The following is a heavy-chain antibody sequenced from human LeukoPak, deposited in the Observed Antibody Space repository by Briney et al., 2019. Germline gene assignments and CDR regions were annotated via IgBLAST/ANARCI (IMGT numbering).Heavy chain of an antibody. V-gene: IGHV1-46*01. CDR2: INASGGST. Sequence: ASVKVSCKASGYTFTSYYMHWVRQAPGQGLEWMGIINASGGSTSYAQKFQGRVTMTRDMSTSTVYMELSSLRSEDTAVYYCARDIPLPDIVATAYPGYYFDYWGQGTLVTVSS. D-gene: IGHD5-12*01. J-gene: IGHJ4*02. CDR3: ARDIPLPDIVATAYPGYYFDY. CDR1: GYTFTSYY.